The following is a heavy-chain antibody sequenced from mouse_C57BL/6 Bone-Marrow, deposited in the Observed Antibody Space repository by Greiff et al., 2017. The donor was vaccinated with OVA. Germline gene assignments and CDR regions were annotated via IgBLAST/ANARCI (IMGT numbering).Heavy chain of an antibody. CDR3: ARGITTVLGDY. Sequence: QVQLQQPGAELVRPGTSVKLSCKASGYTFTSYWMHWVKQRPGQGLEWIGVIDPSDSYTNYNQKFKGKATLTVDTSSSTAYMQLSSLTFEDSAVYYCARGITTVLGDYWGQGTTLTVSS. CDR1: GYTFTSYW. CDR2: IDPSDSYT. V-gene: IGHV1-59*01. J-gene: IGHJ2*01. D-gene: IGHD1-1*01.